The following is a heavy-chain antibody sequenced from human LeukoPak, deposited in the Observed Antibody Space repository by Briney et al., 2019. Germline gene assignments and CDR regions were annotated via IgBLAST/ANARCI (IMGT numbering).Heavy chain of an antibody. CDR2: IRSKAYGGTT. CDR3: VRGQMTTVARTPFRY. V-gene: IGHV3-49*04. J-gene: IGHJ4*02. Sequence: GGSLRLSCTASGFTFGDYAMTWVRQAPGKGLEWVGFIRSKAYGGTTECAASVKGRFSISRDDSKTSAYLQMNSLKTEDTAVYYCVRGQMTTVARTPFRYWGQGTLVTVSS. CDR1: GFTFGDYA. D-gene: IGHD4-17*01.